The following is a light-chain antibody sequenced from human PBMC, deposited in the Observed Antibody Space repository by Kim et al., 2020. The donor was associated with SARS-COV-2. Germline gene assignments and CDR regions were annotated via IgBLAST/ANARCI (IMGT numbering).Light chain of an antibody. CDR3: LLSNSGAWV. CDR2: DTD. J-gene: IGLJ3*02. V-gene: IGLV7-46*01. Sequence: PGGNVTLSCASSAGVVNSGQKPFWLQQGAGQAPRTLIYDTDNKHSWTPARFSGSLLGDKAALTLSGAQPEDEADYFCLLSNSGAWVFGGGTKLTVL. CDR1: AGVVNSGQK.